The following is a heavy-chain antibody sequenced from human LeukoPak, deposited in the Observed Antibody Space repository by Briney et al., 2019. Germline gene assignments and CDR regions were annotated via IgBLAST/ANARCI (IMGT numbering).Heavy chain of an antibody. Sequence: GGSLRLSCVASGFSFGNYAMIWVPQAPGKGLQWVSQISGTGGATWYAGFARDRFTISRDNSKKTLYLQMSGLRVEDTAMYYCVKDPRDTYGTNWFVSWGQGTLLIVSS. D-gene: IGHD2-21*01. CDR1: GFSFGNYA. V-gene: IGHV3-23*01. CDR2: ISGTGGAT. CDR3: VKDPRDTYGTNWFVS. J-gene: IGHJ5*01.